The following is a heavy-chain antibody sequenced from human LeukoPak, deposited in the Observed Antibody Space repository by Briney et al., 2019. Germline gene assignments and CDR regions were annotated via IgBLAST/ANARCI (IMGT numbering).Heavy chain of an antibody. CDR3: ARPLWFGELHWFDP. J-gene: IGHJ5*02. V-gene: IGHV4-31*03. D-gene: IGHD3-10*01. CDR2: IYYSGST. CDR1: GGSISSGGYY. Sequence: PSQTLSLTCTVSGGSISSGGYYWSWIRQHPGKGLEWIGYIYYSGSTYYNPSLKSRVTISVDTSKNQFSLKLSSVTAADTAVYYCARPLWFGELHWFDPWGQGTLVTVSS.